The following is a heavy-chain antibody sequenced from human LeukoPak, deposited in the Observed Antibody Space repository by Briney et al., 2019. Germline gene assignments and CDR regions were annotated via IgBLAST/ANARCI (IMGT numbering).Heavy chain of an antibody. CDR2: INWNGGST. CDR1: GFTFDDYG. D-gene: IGHD6-13*01. Sequence: GGSLRLSCAASGFTFDDYGMSWVRQTPGKGLEWVSGINWNGGSTGYADSVKGRFTISRDNAKNTLYLQMNSLRAEDTAVYYCAKDASIAAAGIGWFDPWGQGTLVTVSS. J-gene: IGHJ5*02. CDR3: AKDASIAAAGIGWFDP. V-gene: IGHV3-20*04.